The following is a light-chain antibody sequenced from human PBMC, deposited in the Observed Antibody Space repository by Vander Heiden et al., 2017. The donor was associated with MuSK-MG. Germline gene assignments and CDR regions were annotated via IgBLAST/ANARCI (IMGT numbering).Light chain of an antibody. CDR2: SAS. Sequence: DIQMTQSPSSLSASVGDRVTITCRASQSISSYLNWYQQKPGRAPKVLIYSASSLQSGVPSRFSGSGSGTDFTLTISSLQPEDFASYYCRQSDNTPWTFGQGTKVESK. CDR3: RQSDNTPWT. J-gene: IGKJ1*01. V-gene: IGKV1-39*01. CDR1: QSISSY.